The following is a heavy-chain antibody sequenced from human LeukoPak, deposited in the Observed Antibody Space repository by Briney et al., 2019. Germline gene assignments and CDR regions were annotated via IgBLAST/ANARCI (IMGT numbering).Heavy chain of an antibody. Sequence: ASVKVSCKASGGTFSSYAISWVRQAPGQGLEWMGRIIPILGIANYAQKFQGRVTITADKSTSTAYMELSSLRSEDTAVYYCARDRGIAAAGAHYYYYGMHVWGQGTTVTVSS. D-gene: IGHD6-13*01. CDR1: GGTFSSYA. CDR2: IIPILGIA. V-gene: IGHV1-69*04. CDR3: ARDRGIAAAGAHYYYYGMHV. J-gene: IGHJ6*02.